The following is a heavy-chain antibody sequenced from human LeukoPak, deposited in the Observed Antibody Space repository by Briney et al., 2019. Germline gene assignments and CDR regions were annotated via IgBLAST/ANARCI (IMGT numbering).Heavy chain of an antibody. CDR3: ARDSASPVTTDY. Sequence: GGSLRLSCAASGFTVSSNYMSWVRQAPGRGLEWVSVIYSGGSTYYADSVKGRFTISRDNAKNSLYLQMNSLRAEDTAVYYCARDSASPVTTDYWGQGTLVTVSS. J-gene: IGHJ4*02. D-gene: IGHD4-17*01. V-gene: IGHV3-53*01. CDR2: IYSGGST. CDR1: GFTVSSNY.